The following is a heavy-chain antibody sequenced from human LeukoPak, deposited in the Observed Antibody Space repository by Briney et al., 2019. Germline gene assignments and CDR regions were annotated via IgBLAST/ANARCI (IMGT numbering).Heavy chain of an antibody. CDR2: ISSSGSTI. J-gene: IGHJ3*02. D-gene: IGHD3-16*01. V-gene: IGHV3-48*03. CDR1: GLTFSSYE. CDR3: AKYFYRLGEFDAFDN. Sequence: PGGSLRLSCAVSGLTFSSYEMNWVRQAPGKGLEWVSYISSSGSTIYYADSVKGRFTISRDNAKNSLYLQMNSLRVENTALYYCAKYFYRLGEFDAFDNWGQGTMVTVSS.